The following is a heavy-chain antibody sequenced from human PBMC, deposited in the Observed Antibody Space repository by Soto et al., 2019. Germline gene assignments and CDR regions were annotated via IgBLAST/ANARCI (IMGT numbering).Heavy chain of an antibody. J-gene: IGHJ3*02. CDR1: GFTFSSYA. Sequence: EVQLLESGGGLVQPGGSLRLSCAASGFTFSSYAMSWVRQAPGKGLEWVSAISGSGGSTYYADSVKGRFTISRDNSKNTLYLQMNSLRAEDTAVYYCAKDVPLGRYYYDSSGYYSRGDAFDIWGQGTMVTVSS. V-gene: IGHV3-23*01. D-gene: IGHD3-22*01. CDR2: ISGSGGST. CDR3: AKDVPLGRYYYDSSGYYSRGDAFDI.